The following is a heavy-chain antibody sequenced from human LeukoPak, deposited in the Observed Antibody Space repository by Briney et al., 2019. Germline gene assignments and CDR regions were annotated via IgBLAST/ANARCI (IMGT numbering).Heavy chain of an antibody. Sequence: PGRSLRLSCAASGFTFSSYGMHWVRQAPGKGLEWVSAISGSGGSTYYADSVKGRFTISRDNSKNTLYLQMNSLRAEDTAVYYCAKAGYCSSTSCNRDNWFDPWGQGTLVTVPS. CDR3: AKAGYCSSTSCNRDNWFDP. D-gene: IGHD2-2*01. CDR2: ISGSGGST. V-gene: IGHV3-23*01. CDR1: GFTFSSYG. J-gene: IGHJ5*02.